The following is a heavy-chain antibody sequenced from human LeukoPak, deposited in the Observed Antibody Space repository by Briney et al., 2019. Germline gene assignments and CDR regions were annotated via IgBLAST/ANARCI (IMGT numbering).Heavy chain of an antibody. CDR3: ATFDRMVLTLDY. J-gene: IGHJ4*02. CDR2: FDPEDGET. Sequence: ASVTVSYKVSGYTLTELSMHWVRQAPGKGLEWMGGFDPEDGETIYAQKFQGRVTMTEDTSTDTAYMGLSSLRSEDTAVYYCATFDRMVLTLDYWGQGTLVTVSS. V-gene: IGHV1-24*01. D-gene: IGHD3-10*01. CDR1: GYTLTELS.